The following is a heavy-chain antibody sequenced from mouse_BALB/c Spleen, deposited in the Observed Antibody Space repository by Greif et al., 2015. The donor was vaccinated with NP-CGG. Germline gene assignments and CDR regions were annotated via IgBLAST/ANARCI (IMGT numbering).Heavy chain of an antibody. CDR1: GYTFTSYW. V-gene: IGHV1-7*01. Sequence: VQPQQSGAELAKPGASVKMSCKASGYTFTSYWMHWVKQRPGQGLEWIGYINPSTGYTEYNQKFKDKATLTADKSSSTAYMQLSSLTSEDSAVYYCARRGNYDYYAMDYWGQGTSVTVSS. D-gene: IGHD2-1*01. J-gene: IGHJ4*01. CDR3: ARRGNYDYYAMDY. CDR2: INPSTGYT.